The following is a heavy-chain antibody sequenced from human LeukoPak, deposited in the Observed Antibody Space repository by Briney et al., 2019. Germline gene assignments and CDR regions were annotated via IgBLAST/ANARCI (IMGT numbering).Heavy chain of an antibody. D-gene: IGHD6-19*01. V-gene: IGHV1-18*01. Sequence: GASVQVSCEASGYTFASYDISWVRQAPGQGPEWMGWINVFNGKANYAQRFQGRVTMTTDTSTSTAYMELRSLRSDDTAVYYCARLPYSSGYYYFYSWGQGTLVTVSS. J-gene: IGHJ4*02. CDR2: INVFNGKA. CDR1: GYTFASYD. CDR3: ARLPYSSGYYYFYS.